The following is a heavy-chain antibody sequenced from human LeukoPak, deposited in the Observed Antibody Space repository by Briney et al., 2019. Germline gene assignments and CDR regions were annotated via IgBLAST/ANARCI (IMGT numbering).Heavy chain of an antibody. V-gene: IGHV5-51*01. CDR3: ARQGYTYGDDY. CDR2: IYPGDSDT. CDR1: GYSFRNSW. J-gene: IGHJ4*02. Sequence: GESLKISCKGSGYSFRNSWIGWVRQMPGKGLEWMGIIYPGDSDTRYSPSFQGQVTISADKSISTAYLQWSSLKASDTAMYYCARQGYTYGDDYWGQGTLGTVSS. D-gene: IGHD5-18*01.